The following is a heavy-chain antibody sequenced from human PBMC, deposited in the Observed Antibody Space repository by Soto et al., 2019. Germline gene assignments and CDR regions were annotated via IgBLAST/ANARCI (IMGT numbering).Heavy chain of an antibody. V-gene: IGHV4-59*01. CDR2: IYYSGST. CDR1: GGSISSYY. D-gene: IGHD5-18*01. J-gene: IGHJ6*02. Sequence: QVQLQESGPGLVKPSETLSLTCTVSGGSISSYYWSWIRQPPGKGLQWIGYIYYSGSTNYNPSLKRRVTISVDPSKNQFSLKLSSVTAADTAVYYCARRYGTSMDVWGQGTTVTVSS. CDR3: ARRYGTSMDV.